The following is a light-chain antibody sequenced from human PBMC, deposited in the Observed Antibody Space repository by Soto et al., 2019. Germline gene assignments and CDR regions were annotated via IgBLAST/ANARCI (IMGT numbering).Light chain of an antibody. CDR2: KAS. J-gene: IGKJ1*01. CDR1: TSISSR. CDR3: QQYDSYSWT. Sequence: DIQMTQSPSTLSASVGDRVTITCRASTSISSRLAWYQQKPGKVPKLLIYKASSLESGVPSRFSGSGSGTEFTLTISSLQPDDFATYYCQQYDSYSWTFGQGTKVEI. V-gene: IGKV1-5*03.